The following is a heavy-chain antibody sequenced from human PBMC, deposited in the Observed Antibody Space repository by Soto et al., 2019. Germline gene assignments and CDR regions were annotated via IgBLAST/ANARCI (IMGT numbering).Heavy chain of an antibody. CDR3: TRGQGNH. V-gene: IGHV1-8*01. CDR1: GYTFTSYD. CDR2: MNPFSGNA. J-gene: IGHJ4*02. Sequence: QVQLVQSGAEVKKPGASVRVSCKASGYTFTSYDIYWVRQATGQGLEWRGWMNPFSGNAVYTQKFQYRATMTRDTSINTAYMEMSGLRSEDTAVYYCTRGQGNHWGQGSLVTVSS.